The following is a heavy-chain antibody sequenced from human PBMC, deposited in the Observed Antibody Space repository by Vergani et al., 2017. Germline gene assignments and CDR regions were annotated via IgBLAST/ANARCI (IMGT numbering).Heavy chain of an antibody. CDR3: TRRYCTITDCYEGGFDI. Sequence: EVQLLESGGGLVQPGGSLRLSCTGSGFTFGDYSVTWLRQAPGKGLEWVGYIRNKGFDGATQYAPSLKGRFTISRDDSKSIAYLQMNFLKVEDTAVYYCTRRYCTITDCYEGGFDIWGQGKTVTVSS. CDR1: GFTFGDYS. D-gene: IGHD2-2*01. V-gene: IGHV3-49*03. CDR2: IRNKGFDGAT. J-gene: IGHJ3*02.